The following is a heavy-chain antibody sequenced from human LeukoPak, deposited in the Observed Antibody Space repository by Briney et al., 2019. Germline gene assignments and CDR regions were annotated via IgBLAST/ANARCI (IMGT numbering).Heavy chain of an antibody. J-gene: IGHJ4*02. V-gene: IGHV1-2*02. CDR2: INPNSGGT. D-gene: IGHD3-22*01. Sequence: ASVKVPCQASGYTFTGYYLHWVRPAPGQGVAWMGWINPNSGGTNYAQKFQGRVTMTRDTSISTAYMELSRLRSDDTAVYYCARDRSYYYDSSGFYYFDYWGQGTLVTVSS. CDR1: GYTFTGYY. CDR3: ARDRSYYYDSSGFYYFDY.